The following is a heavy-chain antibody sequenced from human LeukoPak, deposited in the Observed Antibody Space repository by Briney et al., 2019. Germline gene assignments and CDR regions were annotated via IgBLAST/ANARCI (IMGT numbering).Heavy chain of an antibody. CDR1: GLTFSREW. J-gene: IGHJ4*02. V-gene: IGHV3-7*01. CDR2: INQDGSQK. D-gene: IGHD1-1*01. Sequence: PGGSLRLSCVASGLTFSREWMSWVRQVPGKGLEWVTNINQDGSQKYYEDSVKGRFTVSRDNAKNSLYLHMNGLRADDTAIYYCTREHDGKDCWGQGTLVTVSS. CDR3: TREHDGKDC.